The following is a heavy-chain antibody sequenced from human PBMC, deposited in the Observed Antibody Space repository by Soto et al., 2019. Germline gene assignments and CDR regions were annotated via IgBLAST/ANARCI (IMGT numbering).Heavy chain of an antibody. CDR2: INHSGST. J-gene: IGHJ5*02. V-gene: IGHV4-34*01. CDR1: GGSFSGYY. Sequence: SETLSLTCAVYGGSFSGYYWSWIRQPPGKGLEWIGEINHSGSTNYNPSLKSRVTISVDTSKNQFSLKLSSVTAADTAVYYCAREVRDYYDSSGYSNGFDPWGQGTLVTVSS. D-gene: IGHD3-22*01. CDR3: AREVRDYYDSSGYSNGFDP.